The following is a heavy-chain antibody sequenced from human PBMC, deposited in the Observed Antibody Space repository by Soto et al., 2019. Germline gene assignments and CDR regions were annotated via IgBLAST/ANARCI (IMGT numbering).Heavy chain of an antibody. D-gene: IGHD3-9*01. CDR1: GFTFSNYA. CDR3: ARGYYDILTGPPRWYFDL. J-gene: IGHJ2*01. V-gene: IGHV3-30-3*01. CDR2: ISYDGSNK. Sequence: QVQLVESGGGVVQPGRSLRLSCAASGFTFSNYAMHWVRQAPGKGLEWVAVISYDGSNKYYADSVKGRFTISRDNSKNTLYLQMSSLRAEDTAVYYCARGYYDILTGPPRWYFDLWGRGTLVTVSS.